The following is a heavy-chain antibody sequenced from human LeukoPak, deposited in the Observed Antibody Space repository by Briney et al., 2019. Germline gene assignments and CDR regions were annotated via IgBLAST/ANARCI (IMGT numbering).Heavy chain of an antibody. V-gene: IGHV3-48*04. CDR3: AKADSIGYYYVPYFDY. CDR2: ISSSSSTI. J-gene: IGHJ4*02. Sequence: GGSLRLSCAASGFTFSSYSMNWVRQAPGKGLEWVSYISSSSSTIYYADSVKGRFTISRDNAKNSLYLQMNSLRAEDMALYYCAKADSIGYYYVPYFDYWGQGTLVTVSS. D-gene: IGHD3-22*01. CDR1: GFTFSSYS.